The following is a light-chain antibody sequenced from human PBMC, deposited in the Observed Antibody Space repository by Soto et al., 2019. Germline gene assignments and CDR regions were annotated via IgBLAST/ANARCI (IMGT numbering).Light chain of an antibody. V-gene: IGKV3-20*01. CDR1: QSVSCSY. CDR3: QQYAGSPPT. CDR2: GAS. Sequence: EIVLTQSPGTLSLSPGERATLSCRASQSVSCSYLTWYQQKPGQAPRLLIYGASSRVTGIPDRFSGSGSGTDFTLIISRLEPEDFAVYYCQQYAGSPPTFGQGTKVDIK. J-gene: IGKJ1*01.